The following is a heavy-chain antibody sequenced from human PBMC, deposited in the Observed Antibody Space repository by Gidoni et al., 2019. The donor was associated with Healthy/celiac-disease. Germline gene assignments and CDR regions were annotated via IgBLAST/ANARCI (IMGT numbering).Heavy chain of an antibody. CDR3: AREGGDCSGGSCDYYFDY. Sequence: VQLVQSGAEVKKPGESLKISCKGSGYSFTSYWIGWVRQMPGKGLEWMGIIYPGDSYTRYSPSFQGQVTISADKSISTAYLQWSSLKASDTAMYYCAREGGDCSGGSCDYYFDYWGQGTLVTVSS. CDR2: IYPGDSYT. V-gene: IGHV5-51*03. J-gene: IGHJ4*02. D-gene: IGHD2-15*01. CDR1: GYSFTSYW.